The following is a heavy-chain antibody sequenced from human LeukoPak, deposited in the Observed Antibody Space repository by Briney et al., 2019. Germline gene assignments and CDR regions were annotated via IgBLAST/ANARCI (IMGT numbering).Heavy chain of an antibody. CDR1: GFTFSTYN. D-gene: IGHD4-17*01. Sequence: PGGSLRLSCEASGFTFSTYNMIWVRQAPGKGLEWVSYLSTSSSTVYYADSVKGRFTISRDNAKNSLDLEMNSLKPEDTAVYYCARRTSSVTTFDYWGQGILVTVSS. CDR2: LSTSSSTV. J-gene: IGHJ4*02. CDR3: ARRTSSVTTFDY. V-gene: IGHV3-48*04.